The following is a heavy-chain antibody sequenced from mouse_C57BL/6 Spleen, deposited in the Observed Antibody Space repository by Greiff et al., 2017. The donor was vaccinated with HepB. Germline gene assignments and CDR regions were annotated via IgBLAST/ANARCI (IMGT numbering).Heavy chain of an antibody. Sequence: QVQLKQPGTELVKPGASVKLSCKASGYTFTSYWMHWVKQRPGQGLEWIGNINPSNGGTNYNEKFKSKATLTVDKSSSTAYMQLSSLTSEDSAVYYCARSPIYYGSSSWFAYWGQGTLVTVSA. J-gene: IGHJ3*01. V-gene: IGHV1-53*01. CDR1: GYTFTSYW. CDR2: INPSNGGT. CDR3: ARSPIYYGSSSWFAY. D-gene: IGHD1-1*01.